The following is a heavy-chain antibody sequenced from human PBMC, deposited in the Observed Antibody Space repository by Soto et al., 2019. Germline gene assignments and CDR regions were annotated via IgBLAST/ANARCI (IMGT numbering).Heavy chain of an antibody. Sequence: SETLSLTCTVSGGSVSSGSYYWSWIRQPPGKGLEWIGYIYYSGSTNYNPSLKSRVTISVDTSKNQFSLKLSSVTAADTAVYYCARVKRAPGYYFDYWGQGTLVTVSS. J-gene: IGHJ4*02. CDR3: ARVKRAPGYYFDY. V-gene: IGHV4-61*01. D-gene: IGHD3-22*01. CDR1: GGSVSSGSYY. CDR2: IYYSGST.